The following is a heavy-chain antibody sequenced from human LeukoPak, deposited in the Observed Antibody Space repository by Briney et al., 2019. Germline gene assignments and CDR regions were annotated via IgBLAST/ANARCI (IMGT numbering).Heavy chain of an antibody. J-gene: IGHJ4*02. V-gene: IGHV1-69*05. D-gene: IGHD5-24*01. CDR1: GGTFSSYA. CDR3: ARDYGLRDGYNYVNLFVY. Sequence: SVKVSCKASGGTFSSYAISWVRQAPGQGLEWMGRIIPIFGTANYAQKFQGRVTITTDESTSTAYMELSSLRSEDTAVYYCARDYGLRDGYNYVNLFVYWGQGTLVTVSS. CDR2: IIPIFGTA.